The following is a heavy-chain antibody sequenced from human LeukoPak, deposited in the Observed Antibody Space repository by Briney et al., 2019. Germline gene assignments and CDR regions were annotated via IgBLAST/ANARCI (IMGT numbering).Heavy chain of an antibody. J-gene: IGHJ4*02. CDR3: ARDGTEDY. CDR2: ISGSGRSS. D-gene: IGHD1-26*01. Sequence: PGGSLRLSCVASGLTFSSHAMTWVRQTPGKGLEWVAGISGSGRSSYHADFVKGRFTISRDNSKNTLYLQMNNLRAEDTAMYYCARDGTEDYWGQGTLVTVSS. CDR1: GLTFSSHA. V-gene: IGHV3-23*01.